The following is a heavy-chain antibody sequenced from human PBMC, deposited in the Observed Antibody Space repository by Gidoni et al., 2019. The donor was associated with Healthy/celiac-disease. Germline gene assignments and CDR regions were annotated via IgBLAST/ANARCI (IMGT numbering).Heavy chain of an antibody. J-gene: IGHJ4*02. D-gene: IGHD3-9*01. CDR1: GFTFSSYS. CDR3: ARDLVPLTINGQGGFDY. CDR2: ISSSSSYI. Sequence: EVQLVESGGGLVKPGGSLRLSCAASGFTFSSYSMNWVRQAPGKGLEWVSSISSSSSYIYYADSVKGRFTISRDNAKNSLYLQMNSLRAEDTAVYYCARDLVPLTINGQGGFDYWGQGTLVTVSS. V-gene: IGHV3-21*01.